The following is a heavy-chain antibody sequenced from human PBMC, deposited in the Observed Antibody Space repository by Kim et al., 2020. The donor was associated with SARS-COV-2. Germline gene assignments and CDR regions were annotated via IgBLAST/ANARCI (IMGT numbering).Heavy chain of an antibody. J-gene: IGHJ4*02. CDR1: GYSFSGAW. V-gene: IGHV5-10-1*01. Sequence: GESLQISCKGSGYSFSGAWISWVRHVPGKGLEWMGRIDASDSYTEYNPAFQGHVTISVDKSISTAYLQWSSLKASDTGMYYCARRSGYHDYWGQGAQVTVSS. CDR3: ARRSGYHDY. CDR2: IDASDSYT. D-gene: IGHD3-22*01.